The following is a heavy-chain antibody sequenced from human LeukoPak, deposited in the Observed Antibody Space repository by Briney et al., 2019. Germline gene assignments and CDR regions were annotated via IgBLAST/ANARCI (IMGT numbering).Heavy chain of an antibody. J-gene: IGHJ6*03. Sequence: PGGSLRLSCAASGFTFSSYWMSWVRQAPGKGLEWVANIKQDGSEKYYVDSVKGRFTISRDNAKNSLYLQMNSLRAEDTAVYYCAKDEYSSSSGDYYMDVWGKGTTVTVSS. D-gene: IGHD6-6*01. CDR2: IKQDGSEK. CDR3: AKDEYSSSSGDYYMDV. CDR1: GFTFSSYW. V-gene: IGHV3-7*01.